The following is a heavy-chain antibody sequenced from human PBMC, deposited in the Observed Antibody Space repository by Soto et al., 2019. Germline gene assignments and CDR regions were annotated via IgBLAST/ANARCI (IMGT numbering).Heavy chain of an antibody. CDR1: GFTFSSYS. V-gene: IGHV3-21*01. CDR2: ISSSSSYI. J-gene: IGHJ3*02. D-gene: IGHD3-3*01. CDR3: ARDEGGITIFGVVIGDDAFDI. Sequence: AGGSLRLSCAASGFTFSSYSMNWVRQAPGKGLEWVSSISSSSSYIYYADSVKGRFTISRDNAKNSLYLQMNSLRAEDTAVYYCARDEGGITIFGVVIGDDAFDIWGQGTMVTVSS.